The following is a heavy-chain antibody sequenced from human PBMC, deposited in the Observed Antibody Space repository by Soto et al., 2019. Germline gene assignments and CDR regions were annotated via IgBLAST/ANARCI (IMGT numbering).Heavy chain of an antibody. CDR2: ISYDGSNK. Sequence: QVQLVESGGGVVQSGRSLRLSCAASGFTFSSYGMHWVRQAPGKGLEWVAVISYDGSNKYYADSVKGRFTISRDNSKNTLYLQMNSLRAEDTAVYYCAKDRGNYYGMDVWGQGTTVTVSS. J-gene: IGHJ6*02. CDR1: GFTFSSYG. V-gene: IGHV3-30*18. CDR3: AKDRGNYYGMDV.